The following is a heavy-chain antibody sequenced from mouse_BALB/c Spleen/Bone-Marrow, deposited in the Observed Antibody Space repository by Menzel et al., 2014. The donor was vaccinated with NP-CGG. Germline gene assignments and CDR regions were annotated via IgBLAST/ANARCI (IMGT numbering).Heavy chain of an antibody. V-gene: IGHV1S137*01. CDR1: GYTFTDYA. J-gene: IGHJ4*01. CDR3: ARSGKVRNAMDY. CDR2: ISGYHGDA. Sequence: QVQLQQSGAELVRPGVSVKISCKGSGYTFTDYAIHWVKQSHAKSLEWIGLISGYHGDAIYNQKFKGKATMTVDKSSSTAYMDLARLTSEDSAIYYCARSGKVRNAMDYWGQGTSVTVSS. D-gene: IGHD2-14*01.